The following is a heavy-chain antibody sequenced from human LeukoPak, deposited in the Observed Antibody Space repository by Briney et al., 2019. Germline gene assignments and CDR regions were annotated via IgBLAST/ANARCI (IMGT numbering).Heavy chain of an antibody. V-gene: IGHV3-30-3*01. CDR2: ISFDGSNK. CDR1: GFTFSSYA. Sequence: PGRSLRLSCAASGFTFSSYAMHWVRQAPGKGLEWVAVISFDGSNKNYADSVKGRFTISRDNAKNSLYLQMNSLRAEDTAVYYCARIVAAAGTQEFDYWGQGTLVTVSS. D-gene: IGHD6-13*01. CDR3: ARIVAAAGTQEFDY. J-gene: IGHJ4*02.